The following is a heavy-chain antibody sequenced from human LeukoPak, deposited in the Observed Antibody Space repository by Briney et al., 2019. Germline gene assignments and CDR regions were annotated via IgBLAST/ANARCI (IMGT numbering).Heavy chain of an antibody. CDR1: GLTFSNAW. V-gene: IGHV3-49*04. CDR3: TRGGPNDVLTGRSGYFDY. CDR2: IRIKRYSGTT. D-gene: IGHD3-9*01. Sequence: HPGGSLRLSCAASGLTFSNAWMSWVRQAPGKGLEWVSFIRIKRYSGTTEYAASVKGRFTMSRDDSNSIAYLQMDSLTTDDTAVYYCTRGGPNDVLTGRSGYFDYWGQGTLVTVSS. J-gene: IGHJ4*02.